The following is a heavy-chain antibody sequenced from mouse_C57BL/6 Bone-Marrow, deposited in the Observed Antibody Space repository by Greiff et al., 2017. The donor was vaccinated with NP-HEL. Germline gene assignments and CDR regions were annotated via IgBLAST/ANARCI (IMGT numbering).Heavy chain of an antibody. CDR3: ARSIYYDYADDPFYAMDY. J-gene: IGHJ4*01. D-gene: IGHD2-4*01. CDR1: GFTFTDYY. Sequence: EVKLMESGGGLVQPGGSLSLSCAASGFTFTDYYMSWVRQPPGKALEWLVFIRNKANGYTTEYSASVKGRFTISSDNSQSILYRQMNALRAKDSATYYCARSIYYDYADDPFYAMDYWGQGTSVTVSS. V-gene: IGHV7-3*01. CDR2: IRNKANGYTT.